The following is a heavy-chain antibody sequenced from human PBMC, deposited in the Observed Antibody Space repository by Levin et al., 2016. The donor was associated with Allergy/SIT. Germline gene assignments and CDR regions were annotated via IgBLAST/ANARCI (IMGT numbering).Heavy chain of an antibody. D-gene: IGHD6-13*01. CDR3: ARDGGYSSSWYLRSATYYFDY. CDR2: INAGNGNT. V-gene: IGHV1-3*01. J-gene: IGHJ4*02. Sequence: ASVKVSCKASGYTFTSYAMHWVRQAPGQRLEWMGWINAGNGNTKYSQKFQGRVTITRDTSASTAYMELSSLRSEDTAVYYCARDGGYSSSWYLRSATYYFDYWGQGTLVTVSS. CDR1: GYTFTSYA.